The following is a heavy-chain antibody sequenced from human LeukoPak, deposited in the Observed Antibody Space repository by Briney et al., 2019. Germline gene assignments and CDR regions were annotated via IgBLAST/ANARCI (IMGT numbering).Heavy chain of an antibody. V-gene: IGHV3-7*01. Sequence: PGGSLRLSCAASGLTFSSYWMSWVRQAPGKGLEWVANIKQDGSEKYYVDSVKGRFTISRDNAKNSLYLQMNSLRAEDTAVYYCARPTRLDAFDIWGQGTMVTVSS. D-gene: IGHD2-21*02. CDR3: ARPTRLDAFDI. CDR1: GLTFSSYW. CDR2: IKQDGSEK. J-gene: IGHJ3*02.